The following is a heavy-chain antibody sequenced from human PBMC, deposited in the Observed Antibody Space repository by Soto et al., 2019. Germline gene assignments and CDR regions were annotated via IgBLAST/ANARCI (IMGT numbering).Heavy chain of an antibody. V-gene: IGHV3-30*03. J-gene: IGHJ4*02. D-gene: IGHD5-18*01. Sequence: GSLRLSCAASGFTFSSYSMNWVRQAPGKGLEWVALLSYDGSDKYYADSVKGRFSISRDNSQNTLYLQMNSLRAEDTAVYYCARWNVQHDSYGYFWGQGTLVTVSS. CDR1: GFTFSSYS. CDR3: ARWNVQHDSYGYF. CDR2: LSYDGSDK.